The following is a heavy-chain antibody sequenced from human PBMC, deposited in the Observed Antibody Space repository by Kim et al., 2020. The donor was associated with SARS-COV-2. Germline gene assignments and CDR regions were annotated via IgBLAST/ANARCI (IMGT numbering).Heavy chain of an antibody. Sequence: ASVKVSCKASGYTFTSYAMHLVRQAPGQRLEWMGLIHAGNGNTKYSQKFQGRVTITRDTSASTAYMELSSLRSEDTAVYYCAREESIAVAEYYFDYGGQGTLVTVSS. J-gene: IGHJ4*02. D-gene: IGHD6-19*01. CDR3: AREESIAVAEYYFDY. CDR1: GYTFTSYA. CDR2: IHAGNGNT. V-gene: IGHV1-3*01.